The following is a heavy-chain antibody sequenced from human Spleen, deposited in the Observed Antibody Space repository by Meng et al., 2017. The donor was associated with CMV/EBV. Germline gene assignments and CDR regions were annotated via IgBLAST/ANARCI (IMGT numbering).Heavy chain of an antibody. D-gene: IGHD2-2*01. CDR2: IYYTGST. CDR1: GGSIDSYY. CDR3: AMGYCSSSSCSPFDP. V-gene: IGHV4-59*01. Sequence: VFGGSIDSYYCSWIRQPPGKGLEWIGHIYYTGSTNYNPSLKSRVTMSVDTSKNQFSLKLSSVTAADTAVYYCAMGYCSSSSCSPFDPWGQGTLVTVSS. J-gene: IGHJ5*02.